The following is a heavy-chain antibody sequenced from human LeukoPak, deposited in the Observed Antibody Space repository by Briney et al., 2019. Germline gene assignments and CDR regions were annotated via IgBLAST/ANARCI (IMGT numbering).Heavy chain of an antibody. J-gene: IGHJ4*02. D-gene: IGHD3-16*02. Sequence: SETLSLTCADYGGSFSGYYWSWIRQPPGKGLEWIGEINHSGSTNYNPSLKSRVTISVDTSKNQFSLKLSSVTAANTAVYYCARSRVWGSYRYHPRYYFDYWGQGTLVTVSS. CDR2: INHSGST. CDR1: GGSFSGYY. V-gene: IGHV4-34*01. CDR3: ARSRVWGSYRYHPRYYFDY.